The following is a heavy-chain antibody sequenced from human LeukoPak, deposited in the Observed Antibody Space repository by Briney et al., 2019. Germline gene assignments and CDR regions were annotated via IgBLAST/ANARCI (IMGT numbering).Heavy chain of an antibody. Sequence: GGSLTLSCAVSGFTVSSNYMSWVRQAPGKGLEWVSVIYSGGSTYYADSVKGRFTISRDNSKNTLYLQMNSLRAEDTAVYYCAREGYCSSTGCYLDAFDIWGQGTMVTVSS. J-gene: IGHJ3*02. V-gene: IGHV3-66*01. CDR2: IYSGGST. D-gene: IGHD2-2*01. CDR1: GFTVSSNY. CDR3: AREGYCSSTGCYLDAFDI.